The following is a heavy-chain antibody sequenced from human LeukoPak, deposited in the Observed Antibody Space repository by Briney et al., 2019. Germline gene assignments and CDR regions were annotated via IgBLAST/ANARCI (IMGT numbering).Heavy chain of an antibody. D-gene: IGHD5-12*01. V-gene: IGHV3-7*01. J-gene: IGHJ4*02. CDR3: ARGPSGYHNT. Sequence: GGSLRLSCAASGFTFSTYEMSWVRQAPGKGLEWVAYIKQDGSEKYYVDSVKGRFTISRDNAKNSLYLQMNSLRTEDTAVYYCARGPSGYHNTGGQGTLVTVSS. CDR1: GFTFSTYE. CDR2: IKQDGSEK.